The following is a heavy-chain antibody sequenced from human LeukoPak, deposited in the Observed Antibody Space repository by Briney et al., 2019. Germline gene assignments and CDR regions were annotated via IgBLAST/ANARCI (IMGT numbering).Heavy chain of an antibody. CDR1: GFTFTSSA. D-gene: IGHD3-3*01. Sequence: SVKVSCKASGFTFTSSAMQWVRQARGQRLEWIGWIVVGSGNTNYAQKFQGRVTMTRDMSTSTVYMELSSLRSDDTAVYYCARAGRRLFGVLVPLSFDYWGQGTPVTVSS. V-gene: IGHV1-58*02. CDR2: IVVGSGNT. J-gene: IGHJ4*02. CDR3: ARAGRRLFGVLVPLSFDY.